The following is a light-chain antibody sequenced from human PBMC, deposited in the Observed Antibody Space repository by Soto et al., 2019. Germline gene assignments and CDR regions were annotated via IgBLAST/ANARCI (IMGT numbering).Light chain of an antibody. V-gene: IGKV3-20*01. J-gene: IGKJ4*01. CDR3: HYYRSSLLT. Sequence: PGERATLSCRASQGVGRGFLAENQQIPGQAPGFLIYAASNRTTGILHRFSASGSGTDFTLTLIRLEPEDLAVAYCHYYRSSLLTFGGGTKVQI. CDR2: AAS. CDR1: QGVGRGF.